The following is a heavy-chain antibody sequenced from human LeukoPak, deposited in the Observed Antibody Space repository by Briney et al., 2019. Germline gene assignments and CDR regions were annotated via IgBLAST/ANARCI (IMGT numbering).Heavy chain of an antibody. CDR3: ARGGDYGDYGVYY. V-gene: IGHV1-69*13. CDR2: IIPIFGTA. Sequence: ASVKLSCKASGGTFSSYAISWVRQAPGQGLEWMGGIIPIFGTANYAQKFQGRVTITADESTSTAYMELSSLRSEDTAVYYCARGGDYGDYGVYYWGQGTLVTVSS. D-gene: IGHD4-17*01. CDR1: GGTFSSYA. J-gene: IGHJ4*02.